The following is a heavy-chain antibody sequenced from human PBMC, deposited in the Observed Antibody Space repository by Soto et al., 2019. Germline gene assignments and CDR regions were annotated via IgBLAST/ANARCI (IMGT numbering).Heavy chain of an antibody. CDR2: INHSGST. J-gene: IGHJ6*02. CDR1: GGSFSGYY. Sequence: QVQLQQWGAGLLKPSETLSLTCAVYGGSFSGYYWSWIRQPPGKGLEWLGEINHSGSTNYNPSLKSRVTISVDTSKHQFSLKLSSVTAAGTAVYYCARNMVIAYYYYDGIDVWGQGTTVTVSS. D-gene: IGHD3-22*01. V-gene: IGHV4-34*01. CDR3: ARNMVIAYYYYDGIDV.